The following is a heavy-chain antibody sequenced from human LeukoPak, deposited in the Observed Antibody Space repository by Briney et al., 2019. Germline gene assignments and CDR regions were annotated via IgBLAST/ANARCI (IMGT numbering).Heavy chain of an antibody. D-gene: IGHD2-21*01. CDR1: GGSISSYY. V-gene: IGHV4-59*08. Sequence: SETLSLTCTVSGGSISSYYWSWIRQPPGKGLEWIGYIYYSGSTNYNPSLKSRVTISVDTSKNQFSLKVSSVTAADTAVYYCARGDCSGSICYSPMDVWGTGTTVTVSS. J-gene: IGHJ6*03. CDR2: IYYSGST. CDR3: ARGDCSGSICYSPMDV.